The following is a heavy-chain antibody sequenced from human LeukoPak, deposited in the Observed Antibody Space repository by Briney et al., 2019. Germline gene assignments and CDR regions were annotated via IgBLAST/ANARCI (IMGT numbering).Heavy chain of an antibody. CDR1: GGSMISGGYY. CDR3: AKSGDGYNFDY. V-gene: IGHV4-31*03. D-gene: IGHD5-24*01. J-gene: IGHJ4*02. Sequence: SETLSLTCTVSGGSMISGGYYWSWIRQHPGKGLEWIGYIYYSGTTYYNPSLKSRVTISVGTSNNQFSLKVTSVTAADTAVYYCAKSGDGYNFDYWGQGTLVTASS. CDR2: IYYSGTT.